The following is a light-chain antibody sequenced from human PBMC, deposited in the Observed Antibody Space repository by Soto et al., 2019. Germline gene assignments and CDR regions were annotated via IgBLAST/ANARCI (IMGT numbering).Light chain of an antibody. V-gene: IGLV2-14*01. CDR1: SSDVGAYNY. J-gene: IGLJ2*01. CDR3: SSYTSSNTVA. Sequence: QSALTQPASVSGSPGQSITFSCTGTSSDVGAYNYVSWYQQHPGKAPKVMIFEVSSRPSWVSNRFSGSKSGNTASLTISGLQAEDEADYYCSSYTSSNTVAFGGGTKVTVL. CDR2: EVS.